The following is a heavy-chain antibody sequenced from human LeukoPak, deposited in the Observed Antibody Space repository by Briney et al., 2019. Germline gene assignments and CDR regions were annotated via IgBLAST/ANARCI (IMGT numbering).Heavy chain of an antibody. V-gene: IGHV3-23*01. CDR1: SFNFNNYA. Sequence: PGGSLRLSCAASSFNFNNYAMSWVRQAPGKGLEWVSAIVRGADYTYYADSVKGRFTISRDNSKNTLYLQMNSLRAEDTAVYYCAKVGPMTSVTRVFRSRTYYYYYMDVWGKGTTVTVSS. J-gene: IGHJ6*03. CDR3: AKVGPMTSVTRVFRSRTYYYYYMDV. D-gene: IGHD4-17*01. CDR2: IVRGADYT.